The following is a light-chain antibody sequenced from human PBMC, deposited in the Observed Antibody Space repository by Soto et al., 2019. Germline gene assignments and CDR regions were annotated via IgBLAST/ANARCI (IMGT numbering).Light chain of an antibody. CDR3: QQRYKWPNT. Sequence: EIVLTQSPATLSLSPGEIATLSCRTSQRVGTYLAWYQHNPGQAPRLLIYDASNRATGIPARFSGSGSGTDFPLTISSPAPEDFAVYYCQQRYKWPNTFGHGTKLEIK. CDR2: DAS. V-gene: IGKV3-11*01. J-gene: IGKJ2*01. CDR1: QRVGTY.